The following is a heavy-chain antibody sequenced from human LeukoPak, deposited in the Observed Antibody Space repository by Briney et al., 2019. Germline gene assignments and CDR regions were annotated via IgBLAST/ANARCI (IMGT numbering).Heavy chain of an antibody. CDR1: GYTFTSYG. CDR2: ISAYNGNT. D-gene: IGHD1-26*01. V-gene: IGHV1-18*01. J-gene: IGHJ4*02. Sequence: ASVKVSCMASGYTFTSYGISWLRQAPGQGRDWMGWISAYNGNTNYAQKLQGRVTMTTDTSTSTAYMELRSLRSDDTAVYYCARDSGSYMYYWGQGTLVTVSS. CDR3: ARDSGSYMYY.